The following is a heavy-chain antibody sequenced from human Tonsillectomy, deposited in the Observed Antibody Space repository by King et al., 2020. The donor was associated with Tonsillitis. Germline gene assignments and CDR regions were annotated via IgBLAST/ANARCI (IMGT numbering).Heavy chain of an antibody. D-gene: IGHD3-3*01. CDR2: IYHSGST. V-gene: IGHV4-4*02. J-gene: IGHJ4*02. CDR3: ARAGDYDFWSGYPYDY. CDR1: GGSISSSNW. Sequence: VQLQESGPGLVKPSGTLSLTCAVSGGSISSSNWWSWVRQPPGKGLEGIGEIYHSGSTNYNPSLKSRVTISVDKSKNQFSLKLGSGTAADTAVHYCARAGDYDFWSGYPYDYWGQGTLVTVSS.